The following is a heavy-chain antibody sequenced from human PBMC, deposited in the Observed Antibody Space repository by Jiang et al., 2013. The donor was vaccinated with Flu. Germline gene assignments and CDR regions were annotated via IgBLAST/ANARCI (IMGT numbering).Heavy chain of an antibody. J-gene: IGHJ5*02. Sequence: LLKPSETLSLTCAVYGGSFSGYYWSWIRQPPGKGLEWIGEINHSGSTNYNPSLKSRVTISVDTSKNQFSLKLSSVTAADTAVYYCARKRAYEVAAAQGFDPWGQGTLVTVSS. CDR1: GGSFSGYY. CDR3: ARKRAYEVAAAQGFDP. D-gene: IGHD6-13*01. V-gene: IGHV4-34*01. CDR2: INHSGST.